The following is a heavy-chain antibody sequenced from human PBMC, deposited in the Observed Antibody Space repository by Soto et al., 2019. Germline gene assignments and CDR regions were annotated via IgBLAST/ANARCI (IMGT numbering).Heavy chain of an antibody. D-gene: IGHD3-10*01. CDR3: AKDRGSETYYYYGLDV. V-gene: IGHV3-43*01. CDR2: ISWDGGST. J-gene: IGHJ6*02. CDR1: GFTFDDYT. Sequence: GGSLRLSCAASGFTFDDYTMHWVRQAPGKGLEWVSLISWDGGSTYYADSVKGRFTISRDNSKNSLYLQMNSLRTEDTALYYCAKDRGSETYYYYGLDVWGQGTTVTVPS.